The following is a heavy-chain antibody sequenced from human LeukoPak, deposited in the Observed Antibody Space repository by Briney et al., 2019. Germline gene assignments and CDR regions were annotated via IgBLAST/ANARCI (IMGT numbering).Heavy chain of an antibody. Sequence: PGGPLRLSCAASGFPFSNYAMIWVRQAPGKGLEGVSAISGSGGSTDYADSVKGRLTISRDNSKNTLYLQMNSLRAEDTAVYYCGKGTVTTFFVDYWGQGTLVTVPS. CDR1: GFPFSNYA. V-gene: IGHV3-23*01. J-gene: IGHJ4*02. CDR3: GKGTVTTFFVDY. D-gene: IGHD4-11*01. CDR2: ISGSGGST.